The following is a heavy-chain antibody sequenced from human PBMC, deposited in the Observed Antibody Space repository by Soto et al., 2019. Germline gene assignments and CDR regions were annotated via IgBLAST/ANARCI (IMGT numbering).Heavy chain of an antibody. D-gene: IGHD3-10*01. V-gene: IGHV3-23*01. CDR1: GFTFSTYA. CDR3: AKGYYYGSGRLSPQY. CDR2: ISVSGGST. J-gene: IGHJ4*02. Sequence: PGGSLRLSCAASGFTFSTYAMTWVRQAPGKGLEWVSGISVSGGSTFYADSVKGRFTISRDNSKNTLYLQMNSLRAEDTAVYYCAKGYYYGSGRLSPQYWGQGTLVTVSS.